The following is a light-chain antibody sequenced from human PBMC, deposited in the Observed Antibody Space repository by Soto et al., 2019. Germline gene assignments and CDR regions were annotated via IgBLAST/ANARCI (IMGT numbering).Light chain of an antibody. CDR2: KAS. CDR3: QQMGT. V-gene: IGKV1-5*03. Sequence: DIQMTQSPSTLSASVGDRVTITCRASQSISSWLAWYQQKPGKAPKLLIYKASSLESGVPSRFSGSGSGTEFTLNISSLQPDDFATYYCQQMGTFGQGTKVEIK. J-gene: IGKJ1*01. CDR1: QSISSW.